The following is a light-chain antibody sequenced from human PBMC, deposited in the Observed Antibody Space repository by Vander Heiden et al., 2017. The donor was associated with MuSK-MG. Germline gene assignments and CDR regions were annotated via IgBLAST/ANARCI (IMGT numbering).Light chain of an antibody. CDR2: GSS. J-gene: IGKJ2*01. CDR1: QIVSSNL. V-gene: IGKV3-20*01. Sequence: EIVLTQSPGTLSLSPGERATLSCRASQIVSSNLLAWYQQKPGQAPRLLIFGSSSRATGIPDRFSGSGSGTDFTLTISRLEPEDFAVYYCQHEYSAPFTFGQGTKMEIK. CDR3: QHEYSAPFT.